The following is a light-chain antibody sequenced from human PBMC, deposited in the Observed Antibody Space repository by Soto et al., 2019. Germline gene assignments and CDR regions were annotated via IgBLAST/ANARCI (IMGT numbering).Light chain of an antibody. CDR1: QSITNN. V-gene: IGKV3-15*01. J-gene: IGKJ1*01. CDR3: QHYNNWPPWA. Sequence: DIKLTQSPASLSVSPGGRATLSCRASQSITNNLAWYQQKPGQAPRLLIYGASARATGIPARFSGSGSETEFTLTISSLQSEDSAVYYCQHYNNWPPWAFGQGTKVEIK. CDR2: GAS.